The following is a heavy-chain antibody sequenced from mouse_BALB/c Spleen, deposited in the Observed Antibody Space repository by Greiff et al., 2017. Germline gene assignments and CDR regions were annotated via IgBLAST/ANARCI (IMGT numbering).Heavy chain of an antibody. J-gene: IGHJ3*01. V-gene: IGHV5-17*02. Sequence: EVQLVESGGGLVQPGGSRKLSCAASGFTFSSFGMHWVRQAPEKGLEWVAYISSGSSTIYYADTVKGRFTISRDNPKNTLFLQMTSLRSEDTAMYYCARPFITTATWFAYWGQGTLVTVSA. CDR1: GFTFSSFG. CDR3: ARPFITTATWFAY. D-gene: IGHD1-2*01. CDR2: ISSGSSTI.